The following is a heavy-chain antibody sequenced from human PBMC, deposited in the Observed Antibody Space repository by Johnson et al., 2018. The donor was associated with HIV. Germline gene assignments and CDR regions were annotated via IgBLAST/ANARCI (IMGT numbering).Heavy chain of an antibody. J-gene: IGHJ3*02. CDR1: GFTFSSYW. CDR2: IRFDGTKK. V-gene: IGHV3-30*02. Sequence: QVQLVESGGGLVQPGGSLRLSCAASGFTFSSYWMSWVRQAPGKGLEWVTFIRFDGTKKYYADSVKGRFTISRDSSKNTLYLQMNSLIAEDTATYYCARLPSGYNRDVFNIWGHGTMVTVSS. CDR3: ARLPSGYNRDVFNI. D-gene: IGHD5-18*01.